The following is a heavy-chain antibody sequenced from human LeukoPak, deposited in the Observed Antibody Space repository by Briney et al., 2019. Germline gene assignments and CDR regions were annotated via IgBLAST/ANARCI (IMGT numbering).Heavy chain of an antibody. D-gene: IGHD2-2*01. CDR3: AHRKATSWAHDY. Sequence: GGSLRLSCAASGLTVSSSYMSWVRQAPGKGLEWVSVIYSGGSGSTYYADSVKGRFTISRDNSKNTLNLQMNSLRAEDTAVYYCAHRKATSWAHDYWGQGTLVTVSS. J-gene: IGHJ4*02. CDR2: IYSGGSGST. CDR1: GLTVSSSY. V-gene: IGHV3-53*01.